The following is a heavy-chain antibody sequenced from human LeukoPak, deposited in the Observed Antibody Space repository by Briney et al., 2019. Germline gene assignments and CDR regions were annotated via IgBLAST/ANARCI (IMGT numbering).Heavy chain of an antibody. J-gene: IGHJ4*02. V-gene: IGHV4-4*02. Sequence: SETLSLTCAVSGGSISSSNWWSWVRQPPGKGLEWIGEIYHSGSTNYNPSLKSRVTISVDKSKNPFSLKLSSVTAADTAVYYCARDSPYSYGYEIDYWGQGTLVTVSS. D-gene: IGHD5-18*01. CDR2: IYHSGST. CDR1: GGSISSSNW. CDR3: ARDSPYSYGYEIDY.